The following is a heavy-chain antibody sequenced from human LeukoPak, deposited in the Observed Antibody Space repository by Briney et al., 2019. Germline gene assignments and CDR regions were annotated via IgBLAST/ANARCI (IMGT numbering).Heavy chain of an antibody. CDR2: ISFSGSL. D-gene: IGHD5-12*01. CDR3: ARIPLGYSGAYYFDY. V-gene: IGHV4-61*05. CDR1: RGSICGSIRSSY. Sequence: PETLSVTSIVPRGSICGSIRSSYWGWLRQPPWKGLEWIDYISFSGSLNNNPPLRSRVTISVDTSKNQFFLTLNSVSAADTAVYYCARIPLGYSGAYYFDYWGQGTLVTVSP. J-gene: IGHJ4*02.